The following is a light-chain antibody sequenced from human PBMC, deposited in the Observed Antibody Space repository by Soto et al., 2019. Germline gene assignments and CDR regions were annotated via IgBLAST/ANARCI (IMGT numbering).Light chain of an antibody. J-gene: IGKJ4*01. V-gene: IGKV2-28*01. Sequence: DIVMTQSPLSLPVTPGEPASISCRSNQSLLHSNGYNYLDWYLQKPGQSPQLLIYLGSNRASGVPDRFSGSGSGTDFTLKISRVEAEDVGVYYCMQALQFFTFGGGTKVEIK. CDR1: QSLLHSNGYNY. CDR2: LGS. CDR3: MQALQFFT.